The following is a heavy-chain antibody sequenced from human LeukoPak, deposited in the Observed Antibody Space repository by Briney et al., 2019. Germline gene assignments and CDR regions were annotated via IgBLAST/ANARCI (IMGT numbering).Heavy chain of an antibody. CDR1: GGSFSGYY. CDR2: INHSGST. CDR3: ARQRVGATAFDI. Sequence: PSETLSLTCAVYGGSFSGYYWSWIRQPPGKGLEWIGEINHSGSTNYNPSLKSRVTISEDTSKNQFSLKLSSVTAADTAVYYCARQRVGATAFDIWGQGTMVTVSS. D-gene: IGHD1-26*01. V-gene: IGHV4-34*01. J-gene: IGHJ3*02.